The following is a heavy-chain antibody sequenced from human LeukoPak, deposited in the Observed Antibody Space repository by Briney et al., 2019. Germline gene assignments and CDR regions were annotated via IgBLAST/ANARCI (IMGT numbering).Heavy chain of an antibody. Sequence: PSETLSLTCTVSGGSISSHYWSWIRQPPGKGLEWIGYIHYSGSTNYNPSLKSRVTISVDTSKNQFSLKLSSVTAADTAVYYCARVPYGGNLPFDYWGQGTLVTVSS. J-gene: IGHJ4*02. V-gene: IGHV4-59*11. CDR3: ARVPYGGNLPFDY. D-gene: IGHD4-23*01. CDR2: IHYSGST. CDR1: GGSISSHY.